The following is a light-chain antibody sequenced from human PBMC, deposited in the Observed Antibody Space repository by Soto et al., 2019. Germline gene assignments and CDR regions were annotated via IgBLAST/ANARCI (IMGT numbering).Light chain of an antibody. CDR1: QAVGSSL. V-gene: IGKV3-20*01. CDR2: GAS. Sequence: EIVLTQSPGTLSMSPGERATLSCRASQAVGSSLLAWYQHKPGQAPRLVIYGASSRATGIPDRFSGSGSGTDFTLTISRLEPEDFAVYYCQQGGGSLWTFGQGTMVEIK. CDR3: QQGGGSLWT. J-gene: IGKJ1*01.